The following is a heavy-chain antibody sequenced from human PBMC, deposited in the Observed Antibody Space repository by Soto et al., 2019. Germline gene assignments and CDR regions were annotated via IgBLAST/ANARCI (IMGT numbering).Heavy chain of an antibody. CDR3: ARIVVVPAARSYYYGMDV. V-gene: IGHV3-7*01. CDR1: GFTFSSYW. Sequence: PGGSLRLSCAASGFTFSSYWMSWVRQAPGKGLEWVANIKQDGSEKYYVDSVKGRFTISRDNAKNSLYLQMNSLRAEDTAVYYCARIVVVPAARSYYYGMDVWGQGTTVTV. J-gene: IGHJ6*02. D-gene: IGHD2-2*01. CDR2: IKQDGSEK.